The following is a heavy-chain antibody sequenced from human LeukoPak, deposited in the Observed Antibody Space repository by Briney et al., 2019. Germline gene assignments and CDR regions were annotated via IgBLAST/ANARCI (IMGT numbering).Heavy chain of an antibody. CDR3: ARANYDGSDY. Sequence: SETLSLTCTVSGGSISSYYWSWIRQPAGKGLEWIGRIYTSGTTNYNPSLKSRITMSVDTSKNQFSLKMRSVTAADTAVYYCARANYDGSDYWGQGTLVTVSS. J-gene: IGHJ4*02. V-gene: IGHV4-4*07. CDR1: GGSISSYY. CDR2: IYTSGTT. D-gene: IGHD3-22*01.